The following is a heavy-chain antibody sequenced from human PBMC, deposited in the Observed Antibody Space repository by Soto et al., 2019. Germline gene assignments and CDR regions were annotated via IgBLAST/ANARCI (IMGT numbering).Heavy chain of an antibody. CDR1: GFTFSSFS. CDR2: ISSSSSYI. J-gene: IGHJ5*02. D-gene: IGHD3-3*01. V-gene: IGHV3-21*01. Sequence: GGSLRLSSAASGFTFSSFSMNWVRQAPGKGLEWVSSISSSSSYIHYADSVKGRFTISRDNAKNSLYLQMNSLRAEDTAVYYCARDPLGYDFWSGYLNWFDPWGQGTLVTVSS. CDR3: ARDPLGYDFWSGYLNWFDP.